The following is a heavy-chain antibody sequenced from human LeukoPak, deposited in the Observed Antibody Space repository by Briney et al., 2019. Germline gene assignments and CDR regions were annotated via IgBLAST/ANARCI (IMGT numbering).Heavy chain of an antibody. D-gene: IGHD6-19*01. V-gene: IGHV3-21*01. CDR1: GFTFSSYS. Sequence: GGSLRLSCAASGFTFSSYSMNWVRQAPGKGLEWVSSISSSSSYIYYADSVKGRFTISRDNAQNSMSLQMNSLRAEDMAVYYCARGDNSGWRNVYYFDYWGQGTLVTVSS. J-gene: IGHJ4*02. CDR2: ISSSSSYI. CDR3: ARGDNSGWRNVYYFDY.